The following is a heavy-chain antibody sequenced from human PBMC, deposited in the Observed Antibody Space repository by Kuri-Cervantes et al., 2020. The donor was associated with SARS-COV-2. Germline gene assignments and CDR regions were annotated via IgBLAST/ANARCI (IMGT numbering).Heavy chain of an antibody. Sequence: LRLSCAASGFTVSSNYMSWVRQPPGKGLEWIGFIYYTGSTYYIPSLKSRLSISLDTSKNQFSLKLSSVTAADTAVYYCAREYWGPGYYYMDVWGKGTTVTVSS. CDR2: IYYTGST. CDR1: GFTVSSNY. D-gene: IGHD3-16*01. V-gene: IGHV4-30-4*08. J-gene: IGHJ6*03. CDR3: AREYWGPGYYYMDV.